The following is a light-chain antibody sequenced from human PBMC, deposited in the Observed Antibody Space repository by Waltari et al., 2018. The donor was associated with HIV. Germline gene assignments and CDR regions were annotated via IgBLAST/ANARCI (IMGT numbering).Light chain of an antibody. CDR2: KDT. V-gene: IGLV3-25*03. J-gene: IGLJ3*02. CDR1: SLSKQY. Sequence: SDELTQPPSVSVSPGQTARITCSGDSLSKQYSCRYKQKPGQAPVLLIYKDTERPSGIPERFSGSSSGTKVTLTISGVQAEDEADYYCQSADVSSISWVFGRGTKLTVL. CDR3: QSADVSSISWV.